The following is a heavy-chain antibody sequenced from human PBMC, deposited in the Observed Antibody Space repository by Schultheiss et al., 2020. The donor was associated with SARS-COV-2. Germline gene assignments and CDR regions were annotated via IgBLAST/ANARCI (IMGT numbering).Heavy chain of an antibody. D-gene: IGHD5-18*01. CDR2: IYYSGST. CDR3: ARYGYSYGSDY. V-gene: IGHV4-59*01. Sequence: SETLSLTCTVSGGSISSYYWSWIRQPPGKGLEWIGYIYYSGSTNYNPSLKSRVTISVDTSKNQFSLKLSSVTAADTAVCYCARYGYSYGSDYWGQGTLVTVSS. CDR1: GGSISSYY. J-gene: IGHJ4*02.